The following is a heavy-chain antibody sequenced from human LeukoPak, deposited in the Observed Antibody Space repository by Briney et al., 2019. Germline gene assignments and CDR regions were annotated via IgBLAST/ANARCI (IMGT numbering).Heavy chain of an antibody. CDR3: ARVLVPAPNDAFDI. CDR2: MNPNSGNT. V-gene: IGHV1-8*03. J-gene: IGHJ3*02. D-gene: IGHD2-2*01. Sequence: ASVKVSCKASGYTFTSYDINWVRQATGQGLEWMGWMNPNSGNTGYAQKFQGRVTITRNTSISTAYMELSSLRSEDTAVYYCARVLVPAPNDAFDIWGQGTMVTVSS. CDR1: GYTFTSYD.